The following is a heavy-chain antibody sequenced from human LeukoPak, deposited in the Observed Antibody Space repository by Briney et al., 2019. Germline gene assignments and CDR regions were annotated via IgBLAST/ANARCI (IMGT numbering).Heavy chain of an antibody. CDR3: ARSTGSTMFIDY. CDR2: IYYSGKI. D-gene: IGHD3-10*02. V-gene: IGHV4-59*01. J-gene: IGHJ4*02. Sequence: SETLSLTCTVSGGSISPYYWSWIRQPPGKGLEWLGYIYYSGKIDYNPSLKSRVAISVDTSKNQFSLKLSSVTAADTAVYYCARSTGSTMFIDYWGQGTLVTVSS. CDR1: GGSISPYY.